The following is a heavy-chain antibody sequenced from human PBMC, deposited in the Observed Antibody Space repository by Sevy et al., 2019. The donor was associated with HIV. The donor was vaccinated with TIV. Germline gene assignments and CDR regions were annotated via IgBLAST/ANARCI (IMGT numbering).Heavy chain of an antibody. D-gene: IGHD1-1*01. CDR1: GFTFSSYA. J-gene: IGHJ6*03. V-gene: IGHV3-23*01. Sequence: GGSLRLSCAASGFTFSSYAMSWVRQAPGKGLEWVSAISGSGGSTHYADSVKGRFTISRDNSKNTLYLQMNSLRAEDTAVYYCAKVTGNYYYYYMDVWGKGTTVTVSS. CDR3: AKVTGNYYYYYMDV. CDR2: ISGSGGST.